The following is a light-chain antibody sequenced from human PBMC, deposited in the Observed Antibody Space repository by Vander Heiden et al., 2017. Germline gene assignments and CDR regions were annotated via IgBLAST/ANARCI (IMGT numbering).Light chain of an antibody. CDR2: KAS. Sequence: DIQMTQSPSTLSASVGDRVTITCRASQSIGSWVAWYQQKPGKAPKLLIYKASNLESGVPSRFSGSGSGTEFTLTISSLRPDDPATYFCQQYNTYLWTFGQGTKVEFK. CDR1: QSIGSW. J-gene: IGKJ1*01. V-gene: IGKV1-5*03. CDR3: QQYNTYLWT.